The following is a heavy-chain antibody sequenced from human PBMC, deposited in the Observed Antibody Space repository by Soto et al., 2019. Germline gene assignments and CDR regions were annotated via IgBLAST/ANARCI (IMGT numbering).Heavy chain of an antibody. V-gene: IGHV3-23*01. D-gene: IGHD2-15*01. CDR3: AKANGGSYYYYYLMAV. J-gene: IGHJ6*02. CDR1: GFTFSSYA. Sequence: GGSLRLSCAASGFTFSSYAMSWVRQAPGKGLEWVSAISGSGGSTYYADSVKGRFTISRDNSKNTLYLQMNSLRAEDTAVYYCAKANGGSYYYYYLMAVCGQGTSVTGSS. CDR2: ISGSGGST.